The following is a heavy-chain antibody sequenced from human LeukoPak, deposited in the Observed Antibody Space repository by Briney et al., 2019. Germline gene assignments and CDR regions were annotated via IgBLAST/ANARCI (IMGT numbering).Heavy chain of an antibody. D-gene: IGHD4-17*01. CDR2: IYYSGST. CDR1: GGSISSGGYY. V-gene: IGHV4-31*03. J-gene: IGHJ4*02. Sequence: SETLSLTCTVSGGSISSGGYYWSWIRQHPGKGLEWIGYIYYSGSTYYNPSLKSRVTISVDTSKNQFSLKLSSVTAADTAVYYCARVRGTVTTFDYWGQGTLVTVSS. CDR3: ARVRGTVTTFDY.